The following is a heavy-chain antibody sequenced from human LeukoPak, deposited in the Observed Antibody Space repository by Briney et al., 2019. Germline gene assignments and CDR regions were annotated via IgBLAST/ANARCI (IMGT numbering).Heavy chain of an antibody. CDR3: ARGRTYYDILTGHFDY. D-gene: IGHD3-9*01. J-gene: IGHJ4*02. V-gene: IGHV1-69*01. CDR1: GGTFSSYA. CDR2: IIPKFGTT. Sequence: SVKVSCKASGGTFSSYAISWVRQAPGQGREWMGGIIPKFGTTKYAQNFQGRVTITADESTNTAYMELSSLKSEDTAIYYCARGRTYYDILTGHFDYWGQGTLVTVSS.